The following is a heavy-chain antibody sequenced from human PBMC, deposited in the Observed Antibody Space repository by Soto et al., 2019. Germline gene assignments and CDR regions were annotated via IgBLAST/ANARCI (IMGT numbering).Heavy chain of an antibody. J-gene: IGHJ4*02. CDR1: GFTFSSCW. CDR3: AKALGELSPESFDY. CDR2: IKQGGNNQ. Sequence: VGSLRLSCAASGFTFSSCWMSWVRQAPGKGLEWVANIKQGGNNQYYADSVKGRFTISRDNFKNTLHLQMNSLGAEDTAVYYCAKALGELSPESFDYWGQGILVTVSS. V-gene: IGHV3-7*05. D-gene: IGHD3-16*02.